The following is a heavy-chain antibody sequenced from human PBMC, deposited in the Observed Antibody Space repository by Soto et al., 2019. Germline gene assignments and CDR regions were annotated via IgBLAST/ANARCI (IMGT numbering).Heavy chain of an antibody. V-gene: IGHV3-33*01. D-gene: IGHD1-26*01. CDR3: ARRSSGTHGVHY. CDR2: VWSDGSKE. Sequence: PGGSLRLSCAASGFTFSTYGVHWVRQAPGKGLEWVAVVWSDGSKEFYADSVKDRFTIFRDNSENTVYLQMNSLRAEDTAVYYCARRSSGTHGVHYCGQGALVTVSS. J-gene: IGHJ4*02. CDR1: GFTFSTYG.